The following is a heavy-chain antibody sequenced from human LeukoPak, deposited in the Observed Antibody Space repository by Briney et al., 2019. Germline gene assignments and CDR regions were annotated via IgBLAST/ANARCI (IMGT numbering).Heavy chain of an antibody. J-gene: IGHJ4*02. D-gene: IGHD1-26*01. CDR3: ARSGQWELPDY. CDR2: IYYTGST. Sequence: SETLSLTCTVSGASISSYYWSWIRQPPGKGLEWIGYIYYTGSTNYNPSLKSRVTISIDTSKNQFSLKLSSVTAADTAVYYCARSGQWELPDYWGQGTLVTVSS. V-gene: IGHV4-59*01. CDR1: GASISSYY.